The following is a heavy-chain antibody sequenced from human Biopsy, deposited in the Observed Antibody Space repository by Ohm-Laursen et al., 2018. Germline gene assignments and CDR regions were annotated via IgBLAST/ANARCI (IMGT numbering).Heavy chain of an antibody. CDR2: IYYDGLNK. D-gene: IGHD2-2*01. V-gene: IGHV3-33*01. CDR1: GFMFSSYG. J-gene: IGHJ4*02. Sequence: SLRLSCTASGFMFSSYGMHWVRQAPGKGLEWVAVIYYDGLNKEYADSVKGRFTISRDNSKNTLFLRMNSLRAEDTAVYYCTRDGIVVVPAAFHLDNWGPGTLVTVSS. CDR3: TRDGIVVVPAAFHLDN.